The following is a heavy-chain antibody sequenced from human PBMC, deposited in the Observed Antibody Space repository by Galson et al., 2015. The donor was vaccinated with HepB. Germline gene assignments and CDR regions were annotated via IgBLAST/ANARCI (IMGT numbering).Heavy chain of an antibody. V-gene: IGHV3-30*04. D-gene: IGHD2-21*02. Sequence: SLRLSCAASGFTFSSYAMHWVRQAPGKGLEWVAVISYDGSNKYYADSVKGRFTISRDNSKNTLYLQMNSLRAEDTAVYYCARDTCGGDCLDAFDIWGQGTMVTVSS. CDR1: GFTFSSYA. CDR3: ARDTCGGDCLDAFDI. CDR2: ISYDGSNK. J-gene: IGHJ3*02.